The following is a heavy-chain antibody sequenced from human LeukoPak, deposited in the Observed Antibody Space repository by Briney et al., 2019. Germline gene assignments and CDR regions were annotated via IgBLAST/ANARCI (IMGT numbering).Heavy chain of an antibody. V-gene: IGHV1-8*01. J-gene: IGHJ4*02. CDR1: GYTFTSYD. CDR2: MNPNSANT. CDR3: ARGSWDSPPDY. D-gene: IGHD1-26*01. Sequence: ASVKVSCKXSGYTFTSYDINWVRQATGQGLEWMGWMNPNSANTGYAQNFQGRVTMTRDTSISTAYMELSSLRSEDTAVYYCARGSWDSPPDYWGQGTLVTVSS.